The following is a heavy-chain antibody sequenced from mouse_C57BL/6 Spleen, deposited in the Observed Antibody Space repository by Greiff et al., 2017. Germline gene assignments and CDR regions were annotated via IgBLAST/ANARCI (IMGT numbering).Heavy chain of an antibody. Sequence: VKLMESGPGLLQSSQTLSLTCSFSGFSLSTSGMGVSWIRQPAGKGLEWLTHIYWDDDKRYNPSLKSRLTISKDTSRNQVFLKITRVDSADTATYYCARRDYYGRYFDYWGQGTTLTVSS. CDR2: IYWDDDK. CDR3: ARRDYYGRYFDY. CDR1: GFSLSTSGMG. V-gene: IGHV8-12*01. J-gene: IGHJ2*01. D-gene: IGHD1-1*01.